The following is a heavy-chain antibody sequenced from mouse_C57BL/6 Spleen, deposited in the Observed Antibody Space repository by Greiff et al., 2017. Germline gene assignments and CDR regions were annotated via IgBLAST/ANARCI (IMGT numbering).Heavy chain of an antibody. CDR3: TRRGYDYDGDY. J-gene: IGHJ2*01. CDR2: IDPETGGT. D-gene: IGHD2-4*01. Sequence: QVQLQQSGAELVRPGASVTLSCKASGYTFTDYEMHWVQQTPVHGLEWIGAIDPETGGTAYNQKFKGKAILTADKSSSTAYMELRSLTSEDSAVYYCTRRGYDYDGDYWGQGTTLTVSS. CDR1: GYTFTDYE. V-gene: IGHV1-15*01.